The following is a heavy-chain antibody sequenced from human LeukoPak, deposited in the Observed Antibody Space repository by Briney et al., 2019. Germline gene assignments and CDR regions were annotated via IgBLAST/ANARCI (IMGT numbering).Heavy chain of an antibody. D-gene: IGHD2-21*02. CDR1: GFTFSSYS. J-gene: IGHJ4*02. CDR3: AKDLHIVVVTAIDY. V-gene: IGHV3-30*18. CDR2: ISYDGSNK. Sequence: GGSLRLSCAASGFTFSSYSMNWVRQAPGKGLEWVAVISYDGSNKYYADSVKGRFTISRDNSKNTLYLQMNSLRAEDTAIYYCAKDLHIVVVTAIDYWGQGSLVTVSS.